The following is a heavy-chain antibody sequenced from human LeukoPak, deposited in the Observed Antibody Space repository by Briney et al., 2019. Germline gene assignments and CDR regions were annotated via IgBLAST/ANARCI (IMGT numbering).Heavy chain of an antibody. J-gene: IGHJ6*02. CDR1: GYTFTSYG. Sequence: GASVKVSCRASGYTFTSYGISWVRQAPGQGLEWMGWISAYNGNTNYAQKLQGRVTMTTDTSTSTAYMELRSLRSDDTAVYYCAREAIFLWESQMDVWGQGTTVTVSS. CDR3: AREAIFLWESQMDV. V-gene: IGHV1-18*01. CDR2: ISAYNGNT. D-gene: IGHD3-16*01.